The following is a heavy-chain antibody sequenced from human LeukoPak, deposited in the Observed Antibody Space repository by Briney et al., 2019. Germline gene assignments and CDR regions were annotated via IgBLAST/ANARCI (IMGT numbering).Heavy chain of an antibody. V-gene: IGHV1-18*01. CDR3: ARDPSNSSGYHAHFDS. CDR2: ISCYNGDT. D-gene: IGHD3-22*01. J-gene: IGHJ4*02. CDR1: GYTFSHHG. Sequence: GASEKVSCKASGYTFSHHGISWVRQAPGQGLEWMGWISCYNGDTMYAQNVQGRVTMTTDTSTRTAYMELRSLRSDDTAMYYCARDPSNSSGYHAHFDSWGQGTLVTVSS.